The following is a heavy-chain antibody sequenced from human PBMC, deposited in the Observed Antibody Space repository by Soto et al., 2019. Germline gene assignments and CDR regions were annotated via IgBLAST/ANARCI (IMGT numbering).Heavy chain of an antibody. V-gene: IGHV3-33*01. CDR1: GFTFSSYG. J-gene: IGHJ4*02. D-gene: IGHD2-2*01. Sequence: QVQLVESGGGVVQPGRSLRLSCAASGFTFSSYGMHWVRQAPGKGLEWVAVIWYDGSNKYYADSVKGRFTISRDNSKNTLYLKTNSLRAEDTAVYYCARDDLVVPHRVIDYWGQGTLVTVSS. CDR3: ARDDLVVPHRVIDY. CDR2: IWYDGSNK.